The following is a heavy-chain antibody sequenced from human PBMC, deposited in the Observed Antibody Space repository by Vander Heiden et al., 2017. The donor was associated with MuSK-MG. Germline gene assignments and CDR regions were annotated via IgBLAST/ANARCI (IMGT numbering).Heavy chain of an antibody. CDR2: IYYSGST. J-gene: IGHJ5*02. CDR1: GGSISRSSYY. Sequence: QLQLQESGPGLVKPSETLSLTCTVSGGSISRSSYYWGWIRQPPGKGLEWIGSIYYSGSTYYNPSLKSRVTISVDTSKNQFSLKLSSVTAADTAVYYCARHGCSGGSCYSVEAAWFDPWGQGTLVTVSS. D-gene: IGHD2-15*01. CDR3: ARHGCSGGSCYSVEAAWFDP. V-gene: IGHV4-39*01.